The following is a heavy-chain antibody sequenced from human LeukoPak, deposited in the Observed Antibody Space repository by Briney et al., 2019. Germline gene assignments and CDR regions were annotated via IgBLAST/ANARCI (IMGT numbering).Heavy chain of an antibody. Sequence: GGSLRLSCAASGFTFDDYAMHWVRQAPGKGLEWVSGISWNSGSIGYADSVKGQFTISRDNAKNSLYLQMNSLRAEDTALYYCAKERAPVGGMDVWGQGTTVTVSS. J-gene: IGHJ6*02. CDR1: GFTFDDYA. D-gene: IGHD1-26*01. CDR3: AKERAPVGGMDV. CDR2: ISWNSGSI. V-gene: IGHV3-9*01.